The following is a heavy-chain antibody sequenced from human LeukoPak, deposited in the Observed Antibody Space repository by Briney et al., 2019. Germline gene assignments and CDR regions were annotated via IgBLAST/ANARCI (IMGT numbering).Heavy chain of an antibody. D-gene: IGHD6-13*01. CDR3: ARDRPWGIAAATIDY. J-gene: IGHJ4*02. Sequence: GGSLRLSCAASGFTFSSYWMSWVRQAPGKGLEWVANIKQDGSEKYYVDSVKGRFTISRDNAKNSLYLQMNSLRAEDTAVYYCARDRPWGIAAATIDYWGQGTLVTVSS. V-gene: IGHV3-7*01. CDR1: GFTFSSYW. CDR2: IKQDGSEK.